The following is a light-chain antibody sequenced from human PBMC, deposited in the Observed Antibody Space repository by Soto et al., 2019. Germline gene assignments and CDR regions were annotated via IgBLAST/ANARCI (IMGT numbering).Light chain of an antibody. CDR3: QQRSNWPPSWT. J-gene: IGKJ1*01. CDR2: DAS. CDR1: QSVSTY. V-gene: IGKV3-11*01. Sequence: EIVLTQSPATLSLSPGERATLSCRASQSVSTYLAWYQHKPGQAPTLLIYDASKRATGIPAMFSGSGSGADFALTISSLEPEDFAVYYCQQRSNWPPSWTFGQGTKVEIK.